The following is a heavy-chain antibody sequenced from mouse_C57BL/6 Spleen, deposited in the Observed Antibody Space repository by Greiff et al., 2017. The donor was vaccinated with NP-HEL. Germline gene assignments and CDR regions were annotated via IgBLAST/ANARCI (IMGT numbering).Heavy chain of an antibody. V-gene: IGHV1-69*01. CDR3: ARQLSSYAMDY. J-gene: IGHJ4*01. CDR2: IDPSDSYT. Sequence: QVQLQQPGAELVMPGASVKLSCKASGYTFTSYWMHWVKQRPGQGLEWIGEIDPSDSYTNYNQKFKGKSTLTVDKSSSTAYMQLSSLTSEDSAVYYCARQLSSYAMDYWGQGTSVTVSS. D-gene: IGHD3-2*02. CDR1: GYTFTSYW.